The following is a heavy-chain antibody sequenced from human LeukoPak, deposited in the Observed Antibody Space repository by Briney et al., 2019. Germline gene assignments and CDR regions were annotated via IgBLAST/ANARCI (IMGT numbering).Heavy chain of an antibody. V-gene: IGHV3-21*01. D-gene: IGHD6-13*01. J-gene: IGHJ4*02. CDR3: ARDHQLVRGLFDY. CDR1: GFTFRSYA. CDR2: ISSSSSYI. Sequence: PGGSLRLSCAASGFTFRSYAMSWVRQAPGKGLEWVSSISSSSSYIYYADSVKGRFTISRDNAKNSLYLQMNSLRAEDAAVYYCARDHQLVRGLFDYWGQGTLVTVSS.